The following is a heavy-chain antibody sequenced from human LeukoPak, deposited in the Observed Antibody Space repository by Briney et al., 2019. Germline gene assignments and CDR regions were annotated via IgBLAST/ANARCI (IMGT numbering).Heavy chain of an antibody. D-gene: IGHD3-9*01. CDR1: GGSFSGYY. V-gene: IGHV4-34*01. Sequence: SETLSLTCAVYGGSFSGYYWSWIRQPPGKGLEWIGEINHSGSTYYNPSLKSRVTISVDTSKNQFSLKLSSVTAADTAVYYCARNYDILYYFDYWGQGTLVTVSS. CDR2: INHSGST. CDR3: ARNYDILYYFDY. J-gene: IGHJ4*02.